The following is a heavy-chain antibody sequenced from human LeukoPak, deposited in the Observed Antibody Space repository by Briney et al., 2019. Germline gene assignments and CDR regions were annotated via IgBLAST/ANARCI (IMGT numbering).Heavy chain of an antibody. D-gene: IGHD3-9*01. J-gene: IGHJ6*02. CDR1: GFTFRDYW. CDR3: ARDARYNIDV. Sequence: GGSLRLSCAAAGFTFRDYWMHWVRQAPGKGLVWVSRIISDGTSATYADFVKGRFTMSRDNAKNTLYLEMNSLRADDTAVYYCARDARYNIDVWGQGTTVTVSS. V-gene: IGHV3-74*01. CDR2: IISDGTSA.